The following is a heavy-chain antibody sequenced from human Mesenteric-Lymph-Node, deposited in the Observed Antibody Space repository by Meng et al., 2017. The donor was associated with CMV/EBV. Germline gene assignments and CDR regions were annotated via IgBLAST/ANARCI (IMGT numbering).Heavy chain of an antibody. CDR3: ARDSSAAGTGWFDP. CDR1: GFTFSNYF. V-gene: IGHV3-30-3*01. CDR2: ISYDGGNK. D-gene: IGHD6-13*01. J-gene: IGHJ5*02. Sequence: GESLKISCAASGFTFSNYFMNWVRQAPGKGLEWVALISYDGGNKYYADSVQGRFTISRDNSKNTLYLQMNNLRTEDTAVYYCARDSSAAGTGWFDPWGQGTLVTVSS.